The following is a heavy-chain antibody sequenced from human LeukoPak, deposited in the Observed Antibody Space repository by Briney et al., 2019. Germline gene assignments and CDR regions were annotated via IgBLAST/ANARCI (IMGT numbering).Heavy chain of an antibody. V-gene: IGHV1-18*01. CDR1: GYTFTSYG. Sequence: ASVKVSCKASGYTFTSYGISWVRQAPGQGLEWMGWISAYNGNTNYAQKLQGRVTMTTDTSTSTAYMELRSLRSDDTAVYYCARCGTGYSSSYYYYYMDVWGKGTTVTVSS. J-gene: IGHJ6*03. CDR2: ISAYNGNT. CDR3: ARCGTGYSSSYYYYYMDV. D-gene: IGHD6-13*01.